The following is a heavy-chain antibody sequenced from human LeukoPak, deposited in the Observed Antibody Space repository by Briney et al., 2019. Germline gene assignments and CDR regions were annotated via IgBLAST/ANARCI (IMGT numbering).Heavy chain of an antibody. J-gene: IGHJ6*03. D-gene: IGHD3-22*01. Sequence: ASVKVSCKASGYTFTSYYMHWVRQAPVQGLEWMGIINPSGGSTSYAQKFQGRVTMTRDTSTSTVYMELSSLRSEDTAVYYCARDRGVDYYDSSGYYYYYYMDVWGKGTTVTVSS. CDR3: ARDRGVDYYDSSGYYYYYYMDV. CDR1: GYTFTSYY. CDR2: INPSGGST. V-gene: IGHV1-46*01.